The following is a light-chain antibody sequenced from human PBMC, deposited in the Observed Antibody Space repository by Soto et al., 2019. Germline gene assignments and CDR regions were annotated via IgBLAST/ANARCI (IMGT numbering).Light chain of an antibody. CDR1: QSVSSN. V-gene: IGKV3-15*01. CDR3: QQYNNGPPWT. J-gene: IGKJ1*01. Sequence: EIVMTQSPATLSVSPGERATLSCRASQSVSSNLAWYQQNPGQAPRLLIYGAYTRATGIPDRFSGSGSGTEFSLTISGPESEDCAVYYCQQYNNGPPWTFGQGTKVEIK. CDR2: GAY.